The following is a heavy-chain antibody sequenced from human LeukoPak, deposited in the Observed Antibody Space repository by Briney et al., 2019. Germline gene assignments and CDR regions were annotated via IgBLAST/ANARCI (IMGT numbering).Heavy chain of an antibody. CDR1: GSSISSYY. Sequence: SETLSLTCTVSGSSISSYYWSWIRQPPGKGLEWIGYIYYSGSTNYNPSLKSRVTISVDTSKNQFSLKLSSVTAADTAVYYCARGVVVVAAIDYYYYMDVWGKGTTVTISS. CDR3: ARGVVVVAAIDYYYYMDV. D-gene: IGHD2-15*01. V-gene: IGHV4-59*01. J-gene: IGHJ6*03. CDR2: IYYSGST.